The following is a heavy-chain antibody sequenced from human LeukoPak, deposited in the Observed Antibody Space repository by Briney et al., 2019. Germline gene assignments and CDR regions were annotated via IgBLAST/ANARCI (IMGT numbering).Heavy chain of an antibody. D-gene: IGHD6-6*01. CDR2: INWNGGST. J-gene: IGHJ4*02. V-gene: IGHV3-20*04. CDR1: GFTFDDYG. CDR3: ARANGYSSSYGY. Sequence: GGSLRLSCAASGFTFDDYGMSWVRQAPGKGLEWVSGINWNGGSTGYADSVKGRFTISRDNAKNSMYLQMNSLRAEDTALYYCARANGYSSSYGYWGQGTLVTVSS.